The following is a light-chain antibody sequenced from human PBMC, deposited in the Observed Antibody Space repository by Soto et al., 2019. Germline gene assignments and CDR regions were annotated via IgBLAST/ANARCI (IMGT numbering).Light chain of an antibody. CDR1: QSLSNR. CDR2: DAS. Sequence: DLQMTQSPSTLSASVGDRVTITCRASQSLSNRLAWYQQKPGKAPXXLIYDASSLESGVPSRFSGSGSGTDFILTISSLQPDDFATYYCQYYAGVWTFGQGTKVDI. V-gene: IGKV1-5*01. CDR3: QYYAGVWT. J-gene: IGKJ1*01.